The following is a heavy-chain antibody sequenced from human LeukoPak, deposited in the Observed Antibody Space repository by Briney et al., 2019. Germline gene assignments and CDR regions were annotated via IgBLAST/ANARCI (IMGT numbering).Heavy chain of an antibody. J-gene: IGHJ5*02. D-gene: IGHD4-17*01. CDR1: GGTFSSYA. CDR3: AREATATQSIRFDP. V-gene: IGHV1-69*05. Sequence: GASVKVSCKASGGTFSSYAISWVRQAPGQGLEWMGGIIPIFGTANYAQKFQGRVTITTDESTSTAYMELSSLRSEDTAVYYCAREATATQSIRFDPWGQGTLVTVSS. CDR2: IIPIFGTA.